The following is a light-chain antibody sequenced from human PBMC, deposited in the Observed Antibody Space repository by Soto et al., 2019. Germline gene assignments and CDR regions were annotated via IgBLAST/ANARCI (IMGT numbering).Light chain of an antibody. V-gene: IGLV2-11*01. J-gene: IGLJ1*01. CDR1: SIDVGGYNY. Sequence: QSVLTQPRSVSGSPGQSVTISFTETSIDVGGYNYVSWYQQHPGKDRRLMIYDVSKRPSGVPDCLSGAKSGNTNTLNISGLQAEDEADYYCCTYASSYTYVFGTGTKVTV. CDR2: DVS. CDR3: CTYASSYTYV.